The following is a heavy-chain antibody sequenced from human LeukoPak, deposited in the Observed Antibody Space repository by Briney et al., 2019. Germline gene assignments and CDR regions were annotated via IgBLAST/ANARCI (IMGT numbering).Heavy chain of an antibody. CDR3: ARDRMYSSSWYRDAFDI. CDR1: GFTFSSYS. J-gene: IGHJ3*02. Sequence: GGSLRLSCAASGFTFSSYSMNWVRQAPGKGLEWVSSIRCSSRYIYYADSVKGRFTISRDNAKNSLYLKMNSLRAEDTAVYYCARDRMYSSSWYRDAFDIWGQGTMVTVSS. V-gene: IGHV3-21*01. CDR2: IRCSSRYI. D-gene: IGHD6-13*01.